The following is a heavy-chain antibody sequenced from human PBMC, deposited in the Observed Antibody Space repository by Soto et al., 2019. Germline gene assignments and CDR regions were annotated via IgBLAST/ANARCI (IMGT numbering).Heavy chain of an antibody. J-gene: IGHJ6*02. V-gene: IGHV1-69*13. CDR2: IIPIFDTA. Sequence: ASVKVSCKASGGTFSDFTINWVRQAPGQRLEWMGGIIPIFDTANYAEKFQGRVTITADESTSTSFMEVSSLRSEDTAVYYCARNGTQTGYSYGMDVWGQGTMVTVSS. CDR3: ARNGTQTGYSYGMDV. CDR1: GGTFSDFT. D-gene: IGHD1-1*01.